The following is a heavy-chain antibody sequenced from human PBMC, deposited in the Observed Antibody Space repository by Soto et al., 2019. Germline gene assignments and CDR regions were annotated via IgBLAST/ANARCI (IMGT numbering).Heavy chain of an antibody. V-gene: IGHV2-5*02. J-gene: IGHJ6*02. CDR3: AHRRDYGRMDV. D-gene: IGHD3-16*01. Sequence: SGPTLVNPTQTLTLTCTFSGFSLSTSAVGVGWIRQPPGKALEWLALIYEDDNKRYSPSLKSRLTITKDTSKNHVVFTMTNMDSVVTATYYGAHRRDYGRMDVWGQGTTVTVAS. CDR2: IYEDDNK. CDR1: GFSLSTSAVG.